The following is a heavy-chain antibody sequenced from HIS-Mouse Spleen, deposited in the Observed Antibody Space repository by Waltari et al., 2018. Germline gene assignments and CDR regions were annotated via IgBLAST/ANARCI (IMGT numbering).Heavy chain of an antibody. CDR2: MNPNSGNT. J-gene: IGHJ4*02. V-gene: IGHV1-8*01. CDR1: GYTFTSYD. D-gene: IGHD3-22*01. Sequence: QVQLVQSGAEVKKPGASVKVSCKASGYTFTSYDINWVRQATGKGLEWMGWMNPNSGNTGYAQKFQGRVTMTRNTSISTAYMELSSLRSEDTAVYYCARATGYYDSSGYYYFDYWGQGTLVTVSS. CDR3: ARATGYYDSSGYYYFDY.